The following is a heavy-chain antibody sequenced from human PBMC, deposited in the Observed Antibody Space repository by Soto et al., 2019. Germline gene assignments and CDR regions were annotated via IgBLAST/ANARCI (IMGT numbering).Heavy chain of an antibody. CDR2: ISYDGSNK. D-gene: IGHD6-6*01. Sequence: GVSRRRSCAASGFTFDSYALHWVRQAPGKGLEWVAVISYDGSNKYYADSVKGRFTISRDNSKNTLSLQMNSLRAEDTSVYSCARDSLRQLAPGWYFDYWGQGTLVTVSS. J-gene: IGHJ4*02. CDR1: GFTFDSYA. CDR3: ARDSLRQLAPGWYFDY. V-gene: IGHV3-30-3*01.